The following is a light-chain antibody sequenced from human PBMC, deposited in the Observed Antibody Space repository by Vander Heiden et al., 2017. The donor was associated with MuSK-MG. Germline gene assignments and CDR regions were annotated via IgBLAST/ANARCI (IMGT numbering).Light chain of an antibody. Sequence: EIVLPQSPGTLSLSPGERATLSCRASQSVSSSYLAWYQQKPGQAPRLLIYGASSRANGIPDRLSGSGSGTDFTLTSSRLEPEDFAVYYWQQDGSSRTFGQGTKVEIK. CDR1: QSVSSSY. J-gene: IGKJ1*01. CDR2: GAS. V-gene: IGKV3-20*01. CDR3: QQDGSSRT.